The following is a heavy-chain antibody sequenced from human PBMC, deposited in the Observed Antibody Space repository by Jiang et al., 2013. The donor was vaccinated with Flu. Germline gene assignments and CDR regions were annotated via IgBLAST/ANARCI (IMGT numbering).Heavy chain of an antibody. J-gene: IGHJ6*03. CDR3: ARDKEAARPYYYYYYYMDV. CDR2: TYYRSKWYN. Sequence: NSAAWNWIRQSPSRGLEWLGRTYYRSKWYNDYAVSVKSRITINPDTSKNQFSLQLNSVTPEDTAVYYCARDKEAARPYYYYYYYMDVWGKGTTVTVSS. V-gene: IGHV6-1*01. CDR1: NSAA. D-gene: IGHD6-6*01.